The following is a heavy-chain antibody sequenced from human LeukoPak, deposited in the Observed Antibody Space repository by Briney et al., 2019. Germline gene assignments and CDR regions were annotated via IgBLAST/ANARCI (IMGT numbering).Heavy chain of an antibody. CDR3: ARATHYDAFDI. V-gene: IGHV3-11*01. Sequence: GGSLRLSCAASGFTSNDYYMSWIRQAPGKGLEWVSYISSSGSTIYYADSVKGRFTISRDNAKNSLYLQMNSLRAEDTAVYYCARATHYDAFDIWGQGTMVTVSS. J-gene: IGHJ3*02. CDR2: ISSSGSTI. CDR1: GFTSNDYY.